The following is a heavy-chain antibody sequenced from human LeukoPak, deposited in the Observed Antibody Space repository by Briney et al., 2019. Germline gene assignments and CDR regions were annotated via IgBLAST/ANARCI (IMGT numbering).Heavy chain of an antibody. J-gene: IGHJ4*02. CDR1: GYSFSSGYY. V-gene: IGHV4-38-2*01. D-gene: IGHD2-2*01. CDR3: ARNRTSSYFDY. Sequence: SETLSLTCAVSGYSFSSGYYWGWIRQPPGKGMEWIGSIYHSGSTHYNPSLKSRVTMSVDTSKNQFSLKLSSVTAADTAVYYCARNRTSSYFDYWGQGTLVTVSS. CDR2: IYHSGST.